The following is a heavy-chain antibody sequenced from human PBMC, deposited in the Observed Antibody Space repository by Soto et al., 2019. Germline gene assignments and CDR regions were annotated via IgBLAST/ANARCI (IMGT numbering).Heavy chain of an antibody. J-gene: IGHJ3*02. CDR2: ISSSSSYI. CDR1: GFTFSSYS. CDR3: ARSPALPQQWLVRPNAFDI. Sequence: GGSLRLSCAASGFTFSSYSMNWVRQAPGKGLEWVSSISSSSSYIYYADSVKGRFTISRDNAKNSLYLQMNSLRAEDTAVYYCARSPALPQQWLVRPNAFDIWGQGTMVTVSS. V-gene: IGHV3-21*01. D-gene: IGHD6-19*01.